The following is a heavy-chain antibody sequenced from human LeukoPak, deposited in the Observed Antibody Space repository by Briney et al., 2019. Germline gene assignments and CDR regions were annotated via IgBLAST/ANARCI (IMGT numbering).Heavy chain of an antibody. CDR3: ARHAGPTVYYYYYYMDV. D-gene: IGHD3-10*01. V-gene: IGHV4-59*04. J-gene: IGHJ6*03. Sequence: SETLSLTCTVSGGSISSYYWSWIRQPPGKGLEWIGYIYYSGSTYYNPSLKSRVTISVDTSKNQFSLKLSSVTAADTAVYYCARHAGPTVYYYYYYMDVWGKGTTVTVSS. CDR2: IYYSGST. CDR1: GGSISSYY.